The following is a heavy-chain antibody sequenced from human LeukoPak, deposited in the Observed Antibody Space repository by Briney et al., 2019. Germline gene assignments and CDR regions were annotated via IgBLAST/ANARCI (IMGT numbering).Heavy chain of an antibody. D-gene: IGHD1-1*01. CDR1: EYSFTSYW. CDR2: THPGDFDI. J-gene: IGHJ4*02. CDR3: ARHGGSSEMGTGTTFIGY. V-gene: IGHV5-51*01. Sequence: GESLKISCKGSEYSFTSYWIGWVRQMPGKGLEWMGITHPGDFDIRYSPSFQGQVTISTDKSISTAYLQWSSLKASDTAMYYCARHGGSSEMGTGTTFIGYWGQGTLVTVSS.